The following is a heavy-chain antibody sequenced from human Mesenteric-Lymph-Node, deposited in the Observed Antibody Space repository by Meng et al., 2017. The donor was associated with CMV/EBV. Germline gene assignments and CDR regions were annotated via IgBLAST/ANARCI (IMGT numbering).Heavy chain of an antibody. D-gene: IGHD1-26*01. Sequence: GESLKIFCAASGFTFSSYGMHWVRQAPGKGLEWVAFIRYDGSNKYYADSVKGRFTISRDNSKNTLYLQMNSLRAEDTAVYYCAKEILAKWAADYWGQGTLVTVSS. V-gene: IGHV3-30*02. J-gene: IGHJ4*02. CDR3: AKEILAKWAADY. CDR2: IRYDGSNK. CDR1: GFTFSSYG.